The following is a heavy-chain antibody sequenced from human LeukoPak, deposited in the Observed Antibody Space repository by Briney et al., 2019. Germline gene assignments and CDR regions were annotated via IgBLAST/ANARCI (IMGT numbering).Heavy chain of an antibody. D-gene: IGHD6-19*01. CDR2: ITNSGDTT. V-gene: IGHV3-64*01. CDR1: GFSFSGYA. Sequence: GGSLRLSCVASGFSFSGYAMHWVRQAPGKGLEYVSAITNSGDTTYYANSAKDRFTISRDNSKNTLYLQVGSLRAEDMAVYYCARVGVAGNLDYWGQGTLVTVSS. CDR3: ARVGVAGNLDY. J-gene: IGHJ4*02.